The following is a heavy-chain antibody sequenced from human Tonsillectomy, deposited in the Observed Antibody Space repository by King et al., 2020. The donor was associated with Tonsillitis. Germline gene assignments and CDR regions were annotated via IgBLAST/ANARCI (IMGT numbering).Heavy chain of an antibody. CDR1: GGYISAYY. Sequence: QMQLQESGPGLVKPSETLSLTCTVSGGYISAYYWTWIRQSPGKGLEWIGYIYYSGSTKYNPSLKSRVTISLDTSKNQFSLNLTSVTAADTAIYYCARRVVLRPGFAFDTWGQGTLVTASS. CDR2: IYYSGST. CDR3: ARRVVLRPGFAFDT. J-gene: IGHJ3*02. D-gene: IGHD6-6*01. V-gene: IGHV4-59*08.